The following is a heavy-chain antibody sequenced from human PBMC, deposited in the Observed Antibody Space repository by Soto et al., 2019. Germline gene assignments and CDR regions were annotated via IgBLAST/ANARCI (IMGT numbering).Heavy chain of an antibody. Sequence: ASVKVSCKASGGTFSSYAISWVRQAPGQGLEWMGGIIPIFGTANYAQKFQGRVTITADKSTSTAYMELSSLRSEDTAVYYCARNRGGDYYYYYGMDVWGQGTTVTVSS. D-gene: IGHD2-21*02. CDR2: IIPIFGTA. CDR3: ARNRGGDYYYYYGMDV. V-gene: IGHV1-69*06. J-gene: IGHJ6*02. CDR1: GGTFSSYA.